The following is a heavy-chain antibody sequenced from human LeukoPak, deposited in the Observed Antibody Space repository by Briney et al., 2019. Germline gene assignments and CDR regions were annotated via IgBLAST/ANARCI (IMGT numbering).Heavy chain of an antibody. CDR3: ANDGAYYDSSTDAFDI. V-gene: IGHV3-21*04. D-gene: IGHD3-22*01. Sequence: GGSLRLSCAASGFTFSTYSMNWVRQAPGKGLEWVSSISSSSSYIYYADSVKGRFTISRDNAKNSLYLQMNSLRAEDTAVYYCANDGAYYDSSTDAFDIWGQGTMVTVSS. CDR1: GFTFSTYS. J-gene: IGHJ3*02. CDR2: ISSSSSYI.